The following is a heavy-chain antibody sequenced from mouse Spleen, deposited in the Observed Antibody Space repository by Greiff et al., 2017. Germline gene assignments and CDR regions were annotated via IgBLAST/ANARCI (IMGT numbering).Heavy chain of an antibody. Sequence: EVKLMESGGGLVKRGGSLKLSCAASGFTFSSYAMSWVRQTPEKRLEWVATISSGGGNTYYPDSVKGRFTISRDNAKNTLYLQMSSLKSEDTAMYYCARRGYPNYFDYWGQGTTLTVSS. CDR1: GFTFSSYA. CDR2: ISSGGGNT. V-gene: IGHV5-9*04. CDR3: ARRGYPNYFDY. D-gene: IGHD3-1*01. J-gene: IGHJ2*01.